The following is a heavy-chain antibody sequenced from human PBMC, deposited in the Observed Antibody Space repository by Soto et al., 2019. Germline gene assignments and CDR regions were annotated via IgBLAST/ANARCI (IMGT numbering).Heavy chain of an antibody. V-gene: IGHV3-48*02. CDR3: ARGEGAAADYYGMDV. CDR2: ISSSSSTI. D-gene: IGHD6-13*01. J-gene: IGHJ6*02. Sequence: GGSLRLSCAASGFTFSSYSMNWVRQAPGKGLEWVSYISSSSSTIYYADSVKGRFTISRDNAKNSLYLQMNSLRDEDTAVYYCARGEGAAADYYGMDVWGQGTTVTVSS. CDR1: GFTFSSYS.